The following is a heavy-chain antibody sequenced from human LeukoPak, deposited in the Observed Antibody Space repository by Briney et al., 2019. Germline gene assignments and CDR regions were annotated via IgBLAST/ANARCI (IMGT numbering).Heavy chain of an antibody. D-gene: IGHD3-10*01. CDR3: ARDLWFGELLSWFDP. Sequence: SETLSLTCTVSGGSISSYYWSWIRQPAGKGLEWIGRIYTSGSTNYNPSLKSRVTVSVDTSKNQFSLKLSSVTAADAAVYYCARDLWFGELLSWFDPWGQGTLVTVSS. CDR1: GGSISSYY. CDR2: IYTSGST. V-gene: IGHV4-4*07. J-gene: IGHJ5*02.